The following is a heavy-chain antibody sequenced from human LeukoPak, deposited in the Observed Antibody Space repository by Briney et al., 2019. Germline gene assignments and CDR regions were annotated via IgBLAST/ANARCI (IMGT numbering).Heavy chain of an antibody. Sequence: SVKVSCKASGGTFSSYAISWVRQAPGQGLEWMRGIIPIFGTANYAQKFQGRVTITADESTSTAYMELSSLRSEDTAVYYCARGMVRGVIRWFDPWGQGTLVTVSS. V-gene: IGHV1-69*13. CDR1: GGTFSSYA. CDR3: ARGMVRGVIRWFDP. D-gene: IGHD3-10*01. CDR2: IIPIFGTA. J-gene: IGHJ5*02.